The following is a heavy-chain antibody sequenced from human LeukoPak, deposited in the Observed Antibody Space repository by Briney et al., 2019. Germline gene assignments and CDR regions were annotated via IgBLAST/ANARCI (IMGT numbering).Heavy chain of an antibody. J-gene: IGHJ4*02. Sequence: GASVKVSCKASGYTFTGYYMHWVRQAPGQGLEWMGWINPNSGDTNYAQKFQDRVTVTRDTSISTAYMVLSWLRSDDTAVYYCARVGSSGWYVHPTLDYWGQGTLVTVSS. CDR1: GYTFTGYY. V-gene: IGHV1-2*02. D-gene: IGHD6-19*01. CDR2: INPNSGDT. CDR3: ARVGSSGWYVHPTLDY.